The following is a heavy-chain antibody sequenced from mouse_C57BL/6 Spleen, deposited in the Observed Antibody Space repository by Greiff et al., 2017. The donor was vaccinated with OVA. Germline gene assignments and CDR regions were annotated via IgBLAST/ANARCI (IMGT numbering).Heavy chain of an antibody. CDR2: IDPSDSYT. CDR3: ARGEGC. V-gene: IGHV1-50*01. J-gene: IGHJ2*01. D-gene: IGHD3-3*01. CDR1: GYTFTSYW. Sequence: VQLQQPGAELVKPGASVKLSCKASGYTFTSYWMQWVKQRPGQGLEWIGEIDPSDSYTNSNQKFKGKATLTVDTSSSTAYMQLSSLTSEDSAVYCCARGEGCWGQGATLTVAS.